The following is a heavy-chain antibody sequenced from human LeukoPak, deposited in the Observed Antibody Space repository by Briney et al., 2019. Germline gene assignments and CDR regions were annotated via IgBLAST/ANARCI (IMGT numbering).Heavy chain of an antibody. CDR1: GGSISSYY. CDR2: IYTSGST. J-gene: IGHJ6*03. V-gene: IGHV4-4*07. D-gene: IGHD6-6*01. Sequence: SETLSLTCTVSGGSISSYYWSWIRQPAGRGLEWIGRIYTSGSTNYNPSLKSRVTMSVDTSKNQFSLKLSSVTAADTAVYYCARDRWGIAARPRRRGDYYYMDVWGKGTTVTVSS. CDR3: ARDRWGIAARPRRRGDYYYMDV.